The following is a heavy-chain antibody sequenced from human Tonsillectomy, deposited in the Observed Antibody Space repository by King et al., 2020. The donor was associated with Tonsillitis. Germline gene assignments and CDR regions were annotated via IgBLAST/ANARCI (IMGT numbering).Heavy chain of an antibody. V-gene: IGHV1-18*04. Sequence: AQLVQSGAEMRKPGASVKVSCRASGYTFSRFGIAWVRQAPGQGLEWMGWISAYNGNTYYAQKLQGRVIMTTNTSTNTAYMELRSLRSDDTGVYYCARDGKTSVATRGDYWGQGTLVTVSS. CDR2: ISAYNGNT. CDR1: GYTFSRFG. D-gene: IGHD5-12*01. J-gene: IGHJ4*02. CDR3: ARDGKTSVATRGDY.